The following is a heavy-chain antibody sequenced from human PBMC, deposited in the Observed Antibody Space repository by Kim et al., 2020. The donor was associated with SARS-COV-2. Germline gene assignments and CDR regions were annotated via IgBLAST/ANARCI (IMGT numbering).Heavy chain of an antibody. D-gene: IGHD5-12*01. CDR3: AGGTGYSGYDYDGY. CDR2: IYSGGST. J-gene: IGHJ4*02. CDR1: GFTVSSNY. V-gene: IGHV3-66*02. Sequence: GGSLRLSCAASGFTVSSNYMSWVRQAPGKGLEWVSVIYSGGSTYYADSVKGRFTISRDNSKNTLYLQMNSLRAEDTAVYYCAGGTGYSGYDYDGYWGQGTLVTVSS.